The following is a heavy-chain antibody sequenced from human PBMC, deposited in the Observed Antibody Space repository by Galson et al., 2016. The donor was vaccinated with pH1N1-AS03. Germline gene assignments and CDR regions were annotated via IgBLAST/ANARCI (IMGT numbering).Heavy chain of an antibody. V-gene: IGHV1-18*01. CDR2: IGTYT. CDR3: VRGSPHSSSTNYAFEF. Sequence: SVKVSCKASGYTFTNYGISWVRQAPGQGLEYMGWIGTYTIYAQKLQGRVTMTTDTSTSTAYMELRSLRSDDTAVYYCVRGSPHSSSTNYAFEFWGRGTMVTVSS. CDR1: GYTFTNYG. J-gene: IGHJ3*01. D-gene: IGHD6-13*01.